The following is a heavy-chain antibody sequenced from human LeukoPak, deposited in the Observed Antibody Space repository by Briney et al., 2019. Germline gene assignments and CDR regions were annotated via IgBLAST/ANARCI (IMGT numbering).Heavy chain of an antibody. D-gene: IGHD3-3*01. CDR1: GDSVSSNSAA. Sequence: SQTLSLTCAISGDSVSSNSAAWNWIRQSPSRGLEWLGRTYYRSKWYNDYAVSVKSRITINPDTSKNQFSLQLNSVTPEDTAVYYCARAKRSGYREVGGFDYWGQGTLVTVSS. CDR2: TYYRSKWYN. CDR3: ARAKRSGYREVGGFDY. J-gene: IGHJ4*02. V-gene: IGHV6-1*01.